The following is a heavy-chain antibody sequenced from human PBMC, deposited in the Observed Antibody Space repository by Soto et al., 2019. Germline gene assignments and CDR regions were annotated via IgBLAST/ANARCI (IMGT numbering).Heavy chain of an antibody. Sequence: ASVKVSCKASGYTFTSYGISWVRQAPGQGLEWMGWISAYNGNTNYAQKLQGRVTMTTDTSTSTAYMELRSLRSDHTAVYYCAGFGKFTKGQPLLGPFDYWGQGTLVTVSS. J-gene: IGHJ4*02. CDR1: GYTFTSYG. CDR3: AGFGKFTKGQPLLGPFDY. V-gene: IGHV1-18*01. CDR2: ISAYNGNT. D-gene: IGHD2-21*02.